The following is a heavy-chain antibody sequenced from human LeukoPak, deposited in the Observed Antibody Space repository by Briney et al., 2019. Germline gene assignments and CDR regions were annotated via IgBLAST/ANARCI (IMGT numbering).Heavy chain of an antibody. J-gene: IGHJ4*02. CDR1: GFTFDDYA. CDR2: ISWEGDTT. Sequence: PGGSLRLSCAASGFTFDDYAMHWVRQPPRKGLEWVALISWEGDTTYYADSVRGRFTISRDNSKNSLYLQINSLRTEDTAFYYCTRDTDYGSATNYFDSWGQGTLVSVSS. V-gene: IGHV3-43*01. CDR3: TRDTDYGSATNYFDS. D-gene: IGHD3-10*01.